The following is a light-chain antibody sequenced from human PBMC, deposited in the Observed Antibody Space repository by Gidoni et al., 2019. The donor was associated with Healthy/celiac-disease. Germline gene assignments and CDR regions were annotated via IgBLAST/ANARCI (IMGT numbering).Light chain of an antibody. CDR1: QSVNSSY. CDR3: QQYGSSPYT. J-gene: IGKJ2*01. V-gene: IGKV3-20*01. Sequence: EIVLTQFPGPLSLSPGERATLSCRASQSVNSSYLAWYQQKPGQAPRLLIYGASSRATGIPDRFSGSGSGTDFTLTISRLEPEDFAVYYCQQYGSSPYTFGQGTKLEIK. CDR2: GAS.